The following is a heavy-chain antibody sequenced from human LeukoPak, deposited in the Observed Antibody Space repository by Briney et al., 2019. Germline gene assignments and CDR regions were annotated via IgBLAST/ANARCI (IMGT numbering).Heavy chain of an antibody. Sequence: ASVKVSCKASGYTFTTYGISWVRQAPGQGLEWMGWVSAYNGNTNYAQKLQGRVTMTTDTSANTAYMELGSLRSDDTAVYYCARDRHYYYDSSGYPDAFDIWGQGTMVTVSS. CDR3: ARDRHYYYDSSGYPDAFDI. J-gene: IGHJ3*02. CDR1: GYTFTTYG. D-gene: IGHD3-22*01. V-gene: IGHV1-18*01. CDR2: VSAYNGNT.